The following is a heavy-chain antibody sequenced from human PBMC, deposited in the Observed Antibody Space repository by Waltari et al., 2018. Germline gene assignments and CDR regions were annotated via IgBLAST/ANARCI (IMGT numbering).Heavy chain of an antibody. CDR2: IIPIFGTA. Sequence: QVQLVQSGAEVKKPGSSVKVSCKASGGTFSSYAISWVRQAPGQGLEWMGGIIPIFGTANYAQKFQGRVTITADESTSTAYMELSSLRSEDTAVYYCARLTPGPNTAMVTRVLYYYYGMDVWGQGTTVTVSS. V-gene: IGHV1-69*01. CDR1: GGTFSSYA. D-gene: IGHD5-18*01. J-gene: IGHJ6*02. CDR3: ARLTPGPNTAMVTRVLYYYYGMDV.